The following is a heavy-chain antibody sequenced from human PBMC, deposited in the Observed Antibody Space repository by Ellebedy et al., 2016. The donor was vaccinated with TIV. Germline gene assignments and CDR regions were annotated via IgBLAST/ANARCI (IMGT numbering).Heavy chain of an antibody. D-gene: IGHD4-17*01. CDR1: GGSISSGDYY. J-gene: IGHJ4*02. CDR2: IYYSGST. CDR3: ARSHMTTVTTLGY. Sequence: SETLSLTXTVSGGSISSGDYYWSWIRQPPGKGLEWIGYIYYSGSTYYNPSLKSRVTISVDTSKNQFSLKLSSVTAADTAVYYCARSHMTTVTTLGYWGQGTLVTVSS. V-gene: IGHV4-30-4*01.